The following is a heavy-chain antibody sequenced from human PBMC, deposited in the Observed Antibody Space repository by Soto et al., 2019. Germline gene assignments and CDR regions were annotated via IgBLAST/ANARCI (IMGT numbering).Heavy chain of an antibody. V-gene: IGHV4-39*01. CDR1: GASLSSISYY. Sequence: KSSETLSLTCTVSGASLSSISYYWGWIRQPPGKGLEWVGSIFFTGNIYYNPSLKSRVTISVDTSRNQFSLMVNSVTAADTAVYYCASRHCSGGSSYNPGFDSWGQGALVTVSS. J-gene: IGHJ4*02. CDR3: ASRHCSGGSSYNPGFDS. D-gene: IGHD2-15*01. CDR2: IFFTGNI.